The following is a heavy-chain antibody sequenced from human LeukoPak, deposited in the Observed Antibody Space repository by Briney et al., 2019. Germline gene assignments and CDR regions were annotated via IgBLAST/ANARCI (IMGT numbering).Heavy chain of an antibody. Sequence: SGTLSLTCAVYGGSFSGYYWSWIRQPPGKGLEWIGEINHSGSTNYNPSLKSRVTISVDTSKNQFSLKLSSVTAADTAVYYCARARYGSGSYYTPLFDYWGQGTLVTVSS. J-gene: IGHJ4*02. CDR2: INHSGST. CDR1: GGSFSGYY. V-gene: IGHV4-34*01. D-gene: IGHD3-10*01. CDR3: ARARYGSGSYYTPLFDY.